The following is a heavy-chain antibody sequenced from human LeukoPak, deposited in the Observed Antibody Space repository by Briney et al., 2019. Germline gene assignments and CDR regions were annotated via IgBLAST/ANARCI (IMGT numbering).Heavy chain of an antibody. Sequence: SQTLSLTCTVSGGSIANGGYYWSWIRQPAGKGLEWIGRIYTTGSTNYNPSLKSRVTISLDTSMNQFSLKLSSVSAEDTALYYCARERLGGSYYRPVEYWGQGTLVTVSS. D-gene: IGHD1-26*01. CDR3: ARERLGGSYYRPVEY. CDR1: GGSIANGGYY. CDR2: IYTTGST. V-gene: IGHV4-61*02. J-gene: IGHJ4*02.